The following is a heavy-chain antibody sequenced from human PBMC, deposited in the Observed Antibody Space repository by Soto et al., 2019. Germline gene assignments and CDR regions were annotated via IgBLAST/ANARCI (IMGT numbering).Heavy chain of an antibody. CDR1: GGTFSSYT. CDR2: IIPILGIA. Sequence: QVQLVQSGAEVKKPGSSVKVSCKASGGTFSSYTISWVRQAPGQGLEWMGRIIPILGIANYAQKFQGRVTITAHKYTRTAYMERSSLRSEDTAVYYCARDRDIVWGGAKNWFDPWGQGTLVTVSS. D-gene: IGHD3-16*01. CDR3: ARDRDIVWGGAKNWFDP. J-gene: IGHJ5*02. V-gene: IGHV1-69*08.